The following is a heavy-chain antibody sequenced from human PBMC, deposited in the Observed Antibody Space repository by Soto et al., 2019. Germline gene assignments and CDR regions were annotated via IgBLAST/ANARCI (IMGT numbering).Heavy chain of an antibody. CDR3: AKATATGGGAFDI. Sequence: QAGGSLRLSCAASGFICSSYDMSWVRRAPGKGLEWVSTILVDGRTFYVDSVKGRFTISRDSSQNTVYLQMNSLTAGDTALYYCAKATATGGGAFDICGQGTMVTVSS. J-gene: IGHJ3*02. CDR1: GFICSSYD. V-gene: IGHV3-23*01. CDR2: ILVDGRT. D-gene: IGHD2-8*02.